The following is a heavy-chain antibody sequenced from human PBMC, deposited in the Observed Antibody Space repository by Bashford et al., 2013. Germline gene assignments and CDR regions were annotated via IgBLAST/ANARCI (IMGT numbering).Heavy chain of an antibody. J-gene: IGHJ6*02. CDR1: GGTFSSYA. CDR2: IIPIFGTA. V-gene: IGHV1-69*06. D-gene: IGHD4-11*01. CDR3: AGCYSNYDYYYYGMDV. Sequence: SVKVSCKASGGTFSSYAISWVRQAPGQGLEWMGGIIPIFGTANYAQKFQGRVTITADKSTSTAYMELSSLRSEDTAVYYCAGCYSNYDYYYYGMDVWGQGTTVTVSS.